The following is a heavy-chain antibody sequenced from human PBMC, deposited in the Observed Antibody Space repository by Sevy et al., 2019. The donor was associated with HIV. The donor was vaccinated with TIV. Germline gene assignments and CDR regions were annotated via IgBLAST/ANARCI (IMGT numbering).Heavy chain of an antibody. CDR3: ARVRCSSTSCFIYYYYYGMDV. V-gene: IGHV3-7*01. CDR1: GFTFSSYW. D-gene: IGHD2-2*01. J-gene: IGHJ6*02. CDR2: IKQDGSEK. Sequence: GGSLRLSCAASGFTFSSYWMSWVRQAPGKGLEWVANIKQDGSEKYYVDSVKGRFTISRDNAKNSLYPQMNSLRAEDTAVYYCARVRCSSTSCFIYYYYYGMDVWGQGTTVTVSS.